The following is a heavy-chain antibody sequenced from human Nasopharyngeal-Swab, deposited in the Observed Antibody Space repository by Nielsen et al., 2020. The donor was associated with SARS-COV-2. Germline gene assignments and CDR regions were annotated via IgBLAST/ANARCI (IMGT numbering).Heavy chain of an antibody. Sequence: ASVKVSCKASGYTFTSYAMHWVRQAPGQRLEWMGWINAGNGNTKYSQKFQGRVTITRDTSASTAYMELSSLRSEDTAVYYCARDPDYGDFLYYYYGMDVWGQGTTVTVSS. CDR1: GYTFTSYA. CDR3: ARDPDYGDFLYYYYGMDV. CDR2: INAGNGNT. J-gene: IGHJ6*02. V-gene: IGHV1-3*01. D-gene: IGHD4-17*01.